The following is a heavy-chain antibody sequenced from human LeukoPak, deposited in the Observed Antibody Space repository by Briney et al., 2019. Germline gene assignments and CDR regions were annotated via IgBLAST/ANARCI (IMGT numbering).Heavy chain of an antibody. CDR3: AKGGPQFFDY. CDR2: ISGSGGST. J-gene: IGHJ4*02. V-gene: IGHV3-23*01. CDR1: RFTFSSSA. Sequence: GGSLRLSCAASRFTFSSSAMSWVRQAPGKGLEWVSTISGSGGSTYSTDSVKGRFTIPRDNSKSTLYLQMNSLRVEDTAIYYCAKGGPQFFDYWGQGTLVTVSS. D-gene: IGHD5-24*01.